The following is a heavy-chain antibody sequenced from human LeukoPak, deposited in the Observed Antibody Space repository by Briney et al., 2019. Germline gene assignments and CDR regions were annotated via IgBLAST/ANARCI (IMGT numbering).Heavy chain of an antibody. Sequence: GGSLRLSCAASGFTFSKYWMLWVRQAPGKGLESVSRINTDGTVTTYADSVKGRFTVSRDNADNTMFLQMNIVRDEDTAVYYCATKQWLAPPPDSWGQGTPVTVSS. V-gene: IGHV3-74*01. CDR3: ATKQWLAPPPDS. J-gene: IGHJ4*02. CDR1: GFTFSKYW. CDR2: INTDGTVT. D-gene: IGHD6-19*01.